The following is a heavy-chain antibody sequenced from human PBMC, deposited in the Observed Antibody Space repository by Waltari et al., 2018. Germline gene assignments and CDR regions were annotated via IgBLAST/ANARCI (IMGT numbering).Heavy chain of an antibody. CDR2: IIPSSGKA. D-gene: IGHD1-7*01. CDR3: ATFGGNSNWFDP. V-gene: IGHV1-69*01. Sequence: QVQLVQSGAEVKNPGSTLKVSCKTSGGPFSTYAIPWVRQAPGQGLEWMGIIPSSGKADYSQKVQGRITITADESTSTAYMELSGLKSDDTAVYYCATFGGNSNWFDPWGQGTLVTFSS. J-gene: IGHJ5*02. CDR1: GGPFSTYA.